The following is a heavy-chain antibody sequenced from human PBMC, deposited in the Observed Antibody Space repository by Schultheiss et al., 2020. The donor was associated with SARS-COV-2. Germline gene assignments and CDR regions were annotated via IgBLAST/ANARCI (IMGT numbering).Heavy chain of an antibody. CDR3: ARDQKIQGGYSYGKGGMDV. Sequence: GGSLRLSCGASGFTFSSYAMSWVRQAPGKGLEWVSAISGSGGSTYYADSVKGRFTISRDNAKNSLYLQMNSLRAEDTAVYYCARDQKIQGGYSYGKGGMDVWGQGTTVTVSS. D-gene: IGHD5-18*01. V-gene: IGHV3-23*01. CDR1: GFTFSSYA. CDR2: ISGSGGST. J-gene: IGHJ6*02.